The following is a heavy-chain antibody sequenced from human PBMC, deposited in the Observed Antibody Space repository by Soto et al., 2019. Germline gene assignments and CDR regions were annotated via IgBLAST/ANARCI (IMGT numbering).Heavy chain of an antibody. CDR2: IYYTGST. D-gene: IGHD4-17*01. Sequence: SETLSLTCTVSGSSISPFYWSWIRQPPGRGLEWIGYIYYTGSTKYNPSLKSRVTLSLGTSRNQLSLKLSSVTAADTAVYFCTRVGGYYGDYPNFDYWGPGTLVTVSS. CDR1: GSSISPFY. J-gene: IGHJ4*02. CDR3: TRVGGYYGDYPNFDY. V-gene: IGHV4-59*01.